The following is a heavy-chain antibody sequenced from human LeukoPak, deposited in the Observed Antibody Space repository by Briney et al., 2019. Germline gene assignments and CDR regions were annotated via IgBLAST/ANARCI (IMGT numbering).Heavy chain of an antibody. D-gene: IGHD3-3*01. CDR3: ARGGNTIFGVVIDAFDY. V-gene: IGHV1-3*01. J-gene: IGHJ4*02. CDR2: TNVGNDYT. Sequence: ASVKVSCKASGYTFTHYAVRWVRQAPGQRLEWMGWTNVGNDYTESSQKFQDRLTITSDTTATTVYMELSSLRSEDTAVYYCARGGNTIFGVVIDAFDYWGQGTLVTVSS. CDR1: GYTFTHYA.